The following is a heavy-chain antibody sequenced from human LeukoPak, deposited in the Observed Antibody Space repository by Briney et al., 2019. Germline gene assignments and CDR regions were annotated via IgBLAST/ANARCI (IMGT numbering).Heavy chain of an antibody. CDR3: ARVPMVRGVISLYNWFDP. D-gene: IGHD3-10*01. V-gene: IGHV1-69*04. CDR1: GGTFSSYA. CDR2: IIPILGIA. J-gene: IGHJ5*02. Sequence: SVKVSCKASGGTFSSYAISWVRQAPGQGLEWMGRIIPILGIANYAQKFQGRVTITADKSTSTAYMELSSLRSEDTAVYYCARVPMVRGVISLYNWFDPWGQGTLVTVSS.